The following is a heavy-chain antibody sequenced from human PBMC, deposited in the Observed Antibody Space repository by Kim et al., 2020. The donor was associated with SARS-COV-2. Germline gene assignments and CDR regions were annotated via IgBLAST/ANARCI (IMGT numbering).Heavy chain of an antibody. D-gene: IGHD5-12*01. CDR1: GFTFSSYA. CDR2: ISGSGGST. Sequence: GGSLRLSCAASGFTFSSYAMSWVRQAPGKGLEWVSAISGSGGSTYYADSVKGRFTISRDNSKNTLYLQMNSLRAEDTAVYYCAKGPSSGYVMDVNFDYWGQGTLVTVSS. J-gene: IGHJ4*02. CDR3: AKGPSSGYVMDVNFDY. V-gene: IGHV3-23*01.